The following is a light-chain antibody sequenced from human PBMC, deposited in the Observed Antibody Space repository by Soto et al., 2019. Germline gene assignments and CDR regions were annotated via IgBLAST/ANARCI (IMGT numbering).Light chain of an antibody. Sequence: DIVLTQTPATLSLSPGERATLSCRASQIISSSLAWYQQKPGQAPRLLISDASNRATGIPARFSGSGSGTDFTLTISRLEPEDFAVYYCQQYGSSPFTFGRGTRLEIK. CDR3: QQYGSSPFT. V-gene: IGKV3-20*01. CDR1: QIISSS. CDR2: DAS. J-gene: IGKJ5*01.